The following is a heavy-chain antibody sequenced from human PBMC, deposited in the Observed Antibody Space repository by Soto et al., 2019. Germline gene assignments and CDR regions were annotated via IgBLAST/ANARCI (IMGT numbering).Heavy chain of an antibody. Sequence: GSGPTLVNPTQTLTLTCTFSGFSLSTSGMCVSWIRQPPGKALEWLARIDWDDDKYYSTSLKTRLTISKDTSKNQVVLTMTNMDPVDTATYYCARILCYGRNNWFDPWGQGTLVTVSS. J-gene: IGHJ5*02. CDR1: GFSLSTSGMC. CDR3: ARILCYGRNNWFDP. CDR2: IDWDDDK. D-gene: IGHD2-15*01. V-gene: IGHV2-70*11.